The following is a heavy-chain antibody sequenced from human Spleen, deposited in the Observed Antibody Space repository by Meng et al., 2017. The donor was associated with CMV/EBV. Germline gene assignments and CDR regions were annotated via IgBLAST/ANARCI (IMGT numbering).Heavy chain of an antibody. CDR3: ARQWSGQYFFDY. J-gene: IGHJ4*02. D-gene: IGHD3-3*01. V-gene: IGHV1-2*02. CDR2: INPNSGGT. CDR1: GYSFSDYY. Sequence: ASVKVSCKTSGYSFSDYYIHWVRQAPGQGLEWMGWINPNSGGTSSAQKFQGRVTMTRDTSISTVYMELSSLRSDDTAIYYCARQWSGQYFFDYWGQGTLVTVSS.